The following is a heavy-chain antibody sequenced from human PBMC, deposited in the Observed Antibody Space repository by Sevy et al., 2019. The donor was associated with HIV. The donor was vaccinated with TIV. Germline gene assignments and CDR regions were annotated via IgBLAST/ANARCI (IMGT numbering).Heavy chain of an antibody. CDR2: ISSVSTYI. V-gene: IGHV3-21*01. J-gene: IGHJ6*02. D-gene: IGHD3-10*01. CDR1: GFHFNSYD. CDR3: ARVVGYVSGNYYKYHYDLDV. Sequence: GSLRLSCAASGFHFNSYDMNRVRPAPGKGLEGGSSISSVSTYIYYADSVKGRFSISRDNAKKSLYLQMNSLRAEDTAVYYCARVVGYVSGNYYKYHYDLDVWGQGTTVTVSS.